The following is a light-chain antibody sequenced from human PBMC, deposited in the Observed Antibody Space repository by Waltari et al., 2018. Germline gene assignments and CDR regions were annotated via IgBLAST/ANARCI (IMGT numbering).Light chain of an antibody. V-gene: IGKV1-39*01. Sequence: DIQMTQSPSSLSASVGDRVTITCRASQRIRSHLTWYQLKPGKAPKLLIYAASRLQSGVPSRFGGSGSGTDFTRTISSLQPEEFATYYCQQSYSSPRAFGQGTREEIK. CDR2: AAS. J-gene: IGKJ1*01. CDR3: QQSYSSPRA. CDR1: QRIRSH.